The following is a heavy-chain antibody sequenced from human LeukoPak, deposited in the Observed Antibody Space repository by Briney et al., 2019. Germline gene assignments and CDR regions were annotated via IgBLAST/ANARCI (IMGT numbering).Heavy chain of an antibody. J-gene: IGHJ3*02. Sequence: PGGSLRLSCAASGFTFSSYSMNWVRQAPGKGLEWVSYISSSSSTIYYADSVKGRFTISRDNAKNSLYLQMNSLRAEDTAVYYCARDYYGSGSYFDAFDIWGQGTMVTVSS. CDR2: ISSSSSTI. V-gene: IGHV3-48*04. CDR1: GFTFSSYS. D-gene: IGHD3-10*01. CDR3: ARDYYGSGSYFDAFDI.